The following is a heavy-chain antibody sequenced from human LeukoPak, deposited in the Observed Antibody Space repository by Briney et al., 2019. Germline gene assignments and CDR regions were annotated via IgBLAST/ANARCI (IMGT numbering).Heavy chain of an antibody. CDR2: IYYSGST. V-gene: IGHV4-39*07. CDR1: GGSISSSSYY. D-gene: IGHD5-12*01. CDR3: ARGGYDWGY. Sequence: SETLSLTCTVSGGSISSSSYYWGWIRQPPGKGLEWIGSIYYSGSTYYNPSLKSRVTISVDTSKNQFSLKLSSVTAADTAVYYCARGGYDWGYWGQGTLVTVSS. J-gene: IGHJ4*02.